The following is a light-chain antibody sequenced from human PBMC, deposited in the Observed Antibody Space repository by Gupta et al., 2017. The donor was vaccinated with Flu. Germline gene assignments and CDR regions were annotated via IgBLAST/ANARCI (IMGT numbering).Light chain of an antibody. J-gene: IGLJ3*02. V-gene: IGLV2-14*01. CDR2: EVN. Sequence: QSALTQPASVSGSPGQSITISCTGTSSDVGTYDHVSWYQQHPGKGPRLMILEVNNRPSGLSDRCSGSKSGNTASLTISGLQAEDEAHYYCSSYTTRRTWVFGGGTKVTVL. CDR3: SSYTTRRTWV. CDR1: SSDVGTYDH.